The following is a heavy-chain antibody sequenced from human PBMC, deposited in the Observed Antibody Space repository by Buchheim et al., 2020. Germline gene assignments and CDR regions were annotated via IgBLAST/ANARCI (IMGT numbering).Heavy chain of an antibody. CDR3: ATHERSTFLGY. J-gene: IGHJ4*02. D-gene: IGHD2-2*01. Sequence: EVQVVESGGGLVQPGGSLRLSCAASGFTFISYWMHWVRQVPGKGLVWVSRINSDGSSTSYADSVKGRFTISRDNTKNTLYLQMNSLRAEDTAVYYCATHERSTFLGYWGQGTL. CDR1: GFTFISYW. CDR2: INSDGSST. V-gene: IGHV3-74*01.